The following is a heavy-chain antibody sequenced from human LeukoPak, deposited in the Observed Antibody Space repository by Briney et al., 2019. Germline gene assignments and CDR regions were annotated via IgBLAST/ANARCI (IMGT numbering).Heavy chain of an antibody. CDR2: INPAGGST. CDR3: ARGRGVHDSHTYEYFDY. D-gene: IGHD3-22*01. Sequence: GASVKVSCTASGYTFTSYYIHWVRQAPGQGLEWMGIINPAGGSTTYAQKFQGSRLTLTRDTSTSTVYMELSSLRSEDTAVYYCARGRGVHDSHTYEYFDYWGRGSLVTVPS. J-gene: IGHJ4*02. V-gene: IGHV1-46*01. CDR1: GYTFTSYY.